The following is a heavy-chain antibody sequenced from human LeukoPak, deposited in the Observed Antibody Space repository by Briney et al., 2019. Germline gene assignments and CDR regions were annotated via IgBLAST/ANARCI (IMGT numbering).Heavy chain of an antibody. CDR3: ARGDTSLQRNDALDI. J-gene: IGHJ3*02. CDR1: GVTFSSYA. CDR2: ISLTSNDI. Sequence: PGGSLRLSCAASGVTFSSYAMNWVRQAPGKGLEWVSSISLTSNDIYYAASVRGRFIISRDNAKNLLSLQMNSMRAEDTDLYYCARGDTSLQRNDALDIWGQGTMVSVSS. D-gene: IGHD2-21*02. V-gene: IGHV3-21*01.